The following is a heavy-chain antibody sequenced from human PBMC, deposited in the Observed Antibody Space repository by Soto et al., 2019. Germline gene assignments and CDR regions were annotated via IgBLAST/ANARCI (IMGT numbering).Heavy chain of an antibody. Sequence: PSETLSLTCTVSGGSISSYYWSWIRQPPGKGLEWIGYIYYSGSTNYNPSLKSRVTISVDTSKNQFSLKLSSVTAADTAVYYCASLGETKYYFDYWGQGTLVTVSS. V-gene: IGHV4-59*08. J-gene: IGHJ4*02. D-gene: IGHD3-16*01. CDR3: ASLGETKYYFDY. CDR1: GGSISSYY. CDR2: IYYSGST.